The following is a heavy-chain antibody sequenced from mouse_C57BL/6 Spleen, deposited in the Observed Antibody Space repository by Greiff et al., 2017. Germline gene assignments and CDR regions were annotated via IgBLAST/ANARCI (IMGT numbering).Heavy chain of an antibody. CDR3: ARQKRGYSYFDY. D-gene: IGHD3-1*01. V-gene: IGHV5-12*01. CDR2: ISNGGGST. CDR1: GFTFSDYY. J-gene: IGHJ2*01. Sequence: EVNLVESGGGLVQPGGSLKLSCAASGFTFSDYYMSWVRQTPEKRLEWVAYISNGGGSTYYPDTVKGRFTISRDNAKNTLYLQMSRLKSEDTAMYYCARQKRGYSYFDYWGQGTTLTVSS.